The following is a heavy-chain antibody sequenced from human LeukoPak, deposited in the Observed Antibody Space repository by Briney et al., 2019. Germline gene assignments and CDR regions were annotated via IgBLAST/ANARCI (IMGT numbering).Heavy chain of an antibody. J-gene: IGHJ4*02. D-gene: IGHD3-9*01. CDR3: ARGTRYFDWLLYGEFDY. Sequence: GGSLRLSCAASGFTFSSYAMSWVRQAPGKGLEWVSAISGSGGSTYYADSVKGRFTISRDNSKNTLYLQMGSLRAEDMAVYYCARGTRYFDWLLYGEFDYWGQGTLVTVSS. CDR1: GFTFSSYA. CDR2: ISGSGGST. V-gene: IGHV3-23*01.